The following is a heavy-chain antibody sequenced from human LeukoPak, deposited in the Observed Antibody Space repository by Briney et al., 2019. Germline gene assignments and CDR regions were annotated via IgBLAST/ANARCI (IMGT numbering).Heavy chain of an antibody. Sequence: SETLSLTCSVSGASVSDYYCNWIRQPPGKGLEWIGYVYNSGITNYNPSLRSRVTISVDTSKNQFSLKLNSVTAADTAVYYCAREAAAAGTRGNFDYWGQGTLVTVSS. J-gene: IGHJ4*02. CDR2: VYNSGIT. V-gene: IGHV4-4*08. CDR1: GASVSDYY. CDR3: AREAAAAGTRGNFDY. D-gene: IGHD6-13*01.